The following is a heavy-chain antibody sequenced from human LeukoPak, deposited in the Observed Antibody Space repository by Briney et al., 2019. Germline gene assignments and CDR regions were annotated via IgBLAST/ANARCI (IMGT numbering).Heavy chain of an antibody. J-gene: IGHJ6*04. CDR3: ARGLRYYGMDV. V-gene: IGHV4-30-2*02. D-gene: IGHD3-16*01. Sequence: SETLSLTCAVSGGSISSGGYSWSWIRQPPGKGLEWIGYIYHSGSTYYNPSLKSRVTISVDRSKNQFSLKLSSVTAADTAVYYCARGLRYYGMDVWGKGTTVTVSS. CDR1: GGSISSGGYS. CDR2: IYHSGST.